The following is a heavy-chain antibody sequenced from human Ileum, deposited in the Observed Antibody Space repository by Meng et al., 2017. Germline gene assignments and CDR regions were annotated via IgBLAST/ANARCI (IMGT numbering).Heavy chain of an antibody. CDR1: GFSFSSYE. V-gene: IGHV3-48*03. CDR2: ISNNGYTI. D-gene: IGHD3-16*01. J-gene: IGHJ4*02. Sequence: GESLKISCAASGFSFSSYEMNWVRQAPGKGLEWISYISNNGYTIYQADSVKGRFTISRDNAKNSLFLQLNSLRAEDTAVYYCARGPSEVWGSYHDYWGQGTLVTVSS. CDR3: ARGPSEVWGSYHDY.